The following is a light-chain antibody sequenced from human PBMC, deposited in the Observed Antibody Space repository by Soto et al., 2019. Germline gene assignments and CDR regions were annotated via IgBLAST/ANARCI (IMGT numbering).Light chain of an antibody. CDR2: GAS. CDR3: QQYKDWPPLT. CDR1: QTVNIN. J-gene: IGKJ4*01. Sequence: EIVMTQSPVTLSVSPGERVTLSCRASQTVNINLAWYQQRPGQAPRVLIYGASNRASGIPDRLSGSGSGTDFTLTISSLEPDDFALYYCQQYKDWPPLTGGGGTSVEIK. V-gene: IGKV3D-15*01.